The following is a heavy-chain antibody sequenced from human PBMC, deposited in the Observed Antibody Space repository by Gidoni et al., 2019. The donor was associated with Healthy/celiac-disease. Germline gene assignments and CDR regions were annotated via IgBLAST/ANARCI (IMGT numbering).Heavy chain of an antibody. CDR2: ISSSSSYI. J-gene: IGHJ4*02. D-gene: IGHD3-10*01. CDR3: ARDLGFGESYFDY. V-gene: IGHV3-21*01. Sequence: EVQLVESGGGLVKPGGSLRLSCAASGLPFSSYSMNWVRQAPGKGLEWVSSISSSSSYIYYADSVKGRFTISRDNAKNSLYLQMNSLRAEDTAVYYCARDLGFGESYFDYWGQGTLVTVSS. CDR1: GLPFSSYS.